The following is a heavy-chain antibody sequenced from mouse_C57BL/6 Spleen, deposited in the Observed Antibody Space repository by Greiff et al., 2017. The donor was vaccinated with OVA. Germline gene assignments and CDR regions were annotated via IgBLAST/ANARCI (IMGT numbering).Heavy chain of an antibody. J-gene: IGHJ2*01. V-gene: IGHV1-53*01. Sequence: QVQLQQSGTELVKPGASVKLSCKASGYTFTSYWMHWVKQRPGQGLEWIGNINPSNGGTNYNEKFKGKATLTVDKSSSTAYMQLSSLTSEDSAVDYCARDGYYGSSYDYWGKGTTVTVSS. D-gene: IGHD1-1*01. CDR3: ARDGYYGSSYDY. CDR1: GYTFTSYW. CDR2: INPSNGGT.